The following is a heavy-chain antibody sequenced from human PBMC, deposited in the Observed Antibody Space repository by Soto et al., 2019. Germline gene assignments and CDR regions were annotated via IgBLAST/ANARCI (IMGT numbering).Heavy chain of an antibody. Sequence: SESLSVTCSVSGYSIGSSRWRSCVRQSPGRGLEWIGDLYHSGATNYNPSLKSRLTMSVEKSKNEFSMKLVSVTAADTTIYFCARDKSNMEGYNQFDSWRPGTLVTVSS. V-gene: IGHV4-4*02. J-gene: IGHJ5*01. CDR2: LYHSGAT. D-gene: IGHD5-12*01. CDR1: GYSIGSSRW. CDR3: ARDKSNMEGYNQFDS.